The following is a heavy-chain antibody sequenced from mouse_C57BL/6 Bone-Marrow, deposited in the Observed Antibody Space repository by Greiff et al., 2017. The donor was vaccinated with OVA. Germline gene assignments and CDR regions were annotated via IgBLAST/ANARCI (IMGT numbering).Heavy chain of an antibody. CDR2: IHPNSGST. D-gene: IGHD1-1*01. Sequence: QVQLQQPGAELVKPGASVKLSCKASGYTFTSYWMHWVKQRPGQGLEWIGMIHPNSGSTNYNEKFKSKATLTVDKSSSTAYMQLSSLTSEDSVVYYCARRDGRAWFAYWGQGTLVTVSA. CDR1: GYTFTSYW. CDR3: ARRDGRAWFAY. V-gene: IGHV1-64*01. J-gene: IGHJ3*01.